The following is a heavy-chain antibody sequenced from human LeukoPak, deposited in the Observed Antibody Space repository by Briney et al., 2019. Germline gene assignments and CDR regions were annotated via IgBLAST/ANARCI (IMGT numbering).Heavy chain of an antibody. V-gene: IGHV4-34*01. D-gene: IGHD6-13*01. CDR2: INHSGST. Sequence: SETLSLTCAVYGGSFSGYYWSWIRQPPGKGLEWIGEINHSGSTNYNPSLKSRVTISVDTSKNQFSLKLSSVTAADTAVYYCARGTAAAGQYYFDYWGQGTLVTVSS. CDR3: ARGTAAAGQYYFDY. CDR1: GGSFSGYY. J-gene: IGHJ4*02.